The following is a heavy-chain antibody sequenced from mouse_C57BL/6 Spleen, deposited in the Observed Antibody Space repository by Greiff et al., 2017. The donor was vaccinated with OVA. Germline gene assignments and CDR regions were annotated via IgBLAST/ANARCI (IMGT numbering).Heavy chain of an antibody. J-gene: IGHJ3*01. D-gene: IGHD1-1*01. CDR3: TGGRAYYCGSSPGWFAY. CDR2: IDPETGGT. V-gene: IGHV1-15*01. CDR1: GYTFTDYE. Sequence: QVQLQQSGAELVRPGASVTLSCKASGYTFTDYEMHWVKQTPVHGLEWIGAIDPETGGTAYNQKFKGKAILTADKSSSTAYMELRSLTSEDSAVYYCTGGRAYYCGSSPGWFAYWGQGTLVTVSA.